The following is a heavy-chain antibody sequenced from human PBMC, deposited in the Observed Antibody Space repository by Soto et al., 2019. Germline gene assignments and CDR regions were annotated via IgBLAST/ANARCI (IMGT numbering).Heavy chain of an antibody. D-gene: IGHD2-21*01. CDR2: INPNAGDS. J-gene: IGHJ3*01. CDR1: GYTFTAFY. Sequence: QVQLVQSGAEVKKPGTSVKVSCKTSGYTFTAFYIHWVRQAPGQGLEWLGWINPNAGDSKSPQRFRGSVTFTRETSPKKAYLEFPGPTSADAAVSFCARSACGVTPGIGRAFDVWGPGTIVDVS. CDR3: ARSACGVTPGIGRAFDV. V-gene: IGHV1-2*04.